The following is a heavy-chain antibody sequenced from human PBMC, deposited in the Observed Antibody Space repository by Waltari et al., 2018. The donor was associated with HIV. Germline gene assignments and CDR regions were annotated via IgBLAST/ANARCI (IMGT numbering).Heavy chain of an antibody. V-gene: IGHV1-18*01. CDR3: ARDGLRYSGTFYSDY. Sequence: QVHLVQSGAEMQKPGASVKVSCKASGYTFPSYAIRWVRQASGQGLEWMGWISTYNANTNDAQSLQGRVTMTTDTSTTTAYMELRSLTSDDTAVYYCARDGLRYSGTFYSDYWGQGTLVTVSS. J-gene: IGHJ4*02. CDR1: GYTFPSYA. CDR2: ISTYNANT. D-gene: IGHD1-26*01.